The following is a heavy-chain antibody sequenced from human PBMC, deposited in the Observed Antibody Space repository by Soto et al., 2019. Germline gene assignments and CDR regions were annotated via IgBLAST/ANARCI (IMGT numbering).Heavy chain of an antibody. CDR2: ISGSGGST. CDR3: AKAAYDSSGYYWAFDI. D-gene: IGHD3-22*01. CDR1: GFTFSSYS. V-gene: IGHV3-23*01. J-gene: IGHJ3*02. Sequence: QAGGSLRLSCAASGFTFSSYSMSWVRQAPGKGLEWVSAISGSGGSTYYADSVKGRFTISRDNSKNTLYLQMNRLRAEGTAVYFCAKAAYDSSGYYWAFDIWGQGTMVTVSS.